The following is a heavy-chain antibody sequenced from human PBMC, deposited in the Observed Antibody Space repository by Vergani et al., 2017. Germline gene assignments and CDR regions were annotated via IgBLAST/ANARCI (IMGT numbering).Heavy chain of an antibody. J-gene: IGHJ4*02. D-gene: IGHD3-10*01. CDR2: IGTAGDT. CDR1: GFTFSSYD. CDR3: KRGRGYLDY. Sequence: EVQLLESGGGLVQPGGSLRLSCAASGFTFSSYDMPWVRQATGKGLEWVSAIGTAGDTYYPGSVEGRCTSSREKAKNSLYLQMNSLRAGETAVYYCKRGRGYLDYWGQGTLVTGSS. V-gene: IGHV3-13*01.